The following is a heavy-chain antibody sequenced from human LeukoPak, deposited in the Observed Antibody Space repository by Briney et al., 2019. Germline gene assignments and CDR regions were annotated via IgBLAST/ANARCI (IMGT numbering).Heavy chain of an antibody. CDR2: IIPIFGTA. CDR1: GGTFSSYA. J-gene: IGHJ3*02. CDR3: ARKDLGIAVAGDAFDI. V-gene: IGHV1-69*06. D-gene: IGHD6-19*01. Sequence: WVKVSCKASGGTFSSYAISWVPQAPGQGLEWMGGIIPIFGTANYAQKFQGRVTITADKSTSTAYMELSSLRSEDTAVYYCARKDLGIAVAGDAFDIWGQGTMVTVSS.